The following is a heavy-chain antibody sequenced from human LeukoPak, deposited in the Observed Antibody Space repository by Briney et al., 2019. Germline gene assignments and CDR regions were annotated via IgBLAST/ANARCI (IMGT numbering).Heavy chain of an antibody. D-gene: IGHD3-22*01. V-gene: IGHV3-20*04. CDR2: INWNGGST. Sequence: PGGSLRLSCAASGFTFSSYWLSWVRQAPGKGLEWVSGINWNGGSTGYADSVKGRFTISRDNAKNSLYLQMNSLRAEDTALYYCARDDSSGYYLSFDYWGQGTLVTVSS. CDR3: ARDDSSGYYLSFDY. CDR1: GFTFSSYW. J-gene: IGHJ4*02.